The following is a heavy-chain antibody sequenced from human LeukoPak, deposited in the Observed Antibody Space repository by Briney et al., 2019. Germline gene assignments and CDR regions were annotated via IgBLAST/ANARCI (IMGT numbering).Heavy chain of an antibody. CDR1: GYTFTSYY. CDR2: INPSGGST. D-gene: IGHD3-22*01. V-gene: IGHV1-46*01. Sequence: ASVKVSCKASGYTFTSYYMHWVRQAPGQGLEWMGIINPSGGSTSYAQKFRGRVTMPRDTSTSTVYMELSSLRSEDTAVYYCARDKDLDRSGYYYFDYWGQGTLVTVSS. J-gene: IGHJ4*02. CDR3: ARDKDLDRSGYYYFDY.